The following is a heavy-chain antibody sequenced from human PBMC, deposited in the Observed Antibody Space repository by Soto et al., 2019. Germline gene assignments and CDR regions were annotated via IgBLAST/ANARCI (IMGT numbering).Heavy chain of an antibody. Sequence: QVQLVQSGAEVKKPGSSVKVSCKSSGGTFSSYAISWVRQAPGQGLEWMGGIIPNFGTANYAQKFQGRVTITADEATSTAYMELSSLRSEDTAVYYCARDSTTLWFGELLPAGMDVWGQGTTVTVSS. CDR1: GGTFSSYA. D-gene: IGHD3-10*01. CDR2: IIPNFGTA. J-gene: IGHJ6*02. CDR3: ARDSTTLWFGELLPAGMDV. V-gene: IGHV1-69*01.